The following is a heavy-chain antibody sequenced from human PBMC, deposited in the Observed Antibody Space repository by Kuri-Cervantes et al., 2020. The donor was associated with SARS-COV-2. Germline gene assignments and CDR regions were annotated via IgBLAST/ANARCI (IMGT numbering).Heavy chain of an antibody. V-gene: IGHV3-72*01. CDR3: SRLEVGLRGGDGMDV. CDR2: TRNEANSYTT. D-gene: IGHD3/OR15-3a*01. J-gene: IGHJ6*02. Sequence: GGSLRLSCAASGFTFSDHYMDWVRQAPGKGLEWVGCTRNEANSYTTEYAASVKGRFTISSDDSNKTLYLKMNSLRAEDTAVYYCSRLEVGLRGGDGMDVWGQGTTVTVSS. CDR1: GFTFSDHY.